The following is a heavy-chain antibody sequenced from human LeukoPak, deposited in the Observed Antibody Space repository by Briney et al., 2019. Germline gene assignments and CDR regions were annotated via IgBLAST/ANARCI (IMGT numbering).Heavy chain of an antibody. Sequence: ASVKVSCKASGYTFTGYYMHWVRQAPGQGLEWMGWINPNSGGTNYAQKFQGRVTMTRDTSISTAYMELSRLRSDDTAVYYCARDLWYYYDSSGYYPNWFDLWGQGTLVTVSS. D-gene: IGHD3-22*01. J-gene: IGHJ5*02. V-gene: IGHV1-2*02. CDR2: INPNSGGT. CDR3: ARDLWYYYDSSGYYPNWFDL. CDR1: GYTFTGYY.